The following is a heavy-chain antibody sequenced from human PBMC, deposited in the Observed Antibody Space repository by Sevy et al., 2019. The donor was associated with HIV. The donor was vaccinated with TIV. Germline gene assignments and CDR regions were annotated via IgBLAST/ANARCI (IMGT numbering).Heavy chain of an antibody. J-gene: IGHJ6*03. D-gene: IGHD3-22*01. V-gene: IGHV3-23*01. CDR1: GFSFDSYG. CDR3: AKGGGGHYDPDEIAYYFYYYNMDV. Sequence: GESLKISCAVSGFSFDSYGMTCVRQAPGKGLEWVSAISGSGTRTYYADSVKGRFIISRDNSKNTLDLQMNSLRAEDTAIYYCAKGGGGHYDPDEIAYYFYYYNMDVWGKGTTVTVSS. CDR2: ISGSGTRT.